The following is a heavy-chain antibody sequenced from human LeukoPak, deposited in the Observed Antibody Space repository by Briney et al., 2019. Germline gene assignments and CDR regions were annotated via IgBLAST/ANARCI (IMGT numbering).Heavy chain of an antibody. V-gene: IGHV4-39*07. CDR3: ARDWKYQLLGGVYYYYYMDV. CDR1: GGSISSSSYY. Sequence: SETLSLTCTVSGGSISSSSYYWGWIRQPPGKGLEWIGSIYYSGSTYYNPSLKSRVTISVDTSKNQFSLKLSSVTPEDTAVYYCARDWKYQLLGGVYYYYYMDVWGKGTTVTVSS. D-gene: IGHD2-2*01. CDR2: IYYSGST. J-gene: IGHJ6*03.